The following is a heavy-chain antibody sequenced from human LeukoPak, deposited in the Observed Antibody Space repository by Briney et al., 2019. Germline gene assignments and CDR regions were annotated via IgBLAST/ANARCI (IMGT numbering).Heavy chain of an antibody. CDR1: GFTFTNYA. J-gene: IGHJ4*02. D-gene: IGHD3-9*01. CDR3: AKWGDYDILTGYYDPDY. V-gene: IGHV3-23*01. CDR2: VSGRDDST. Sequence: HPGASLRLSCAASGFTFTNYAMYWVRQAPGKGLEWVSAVSGRDDSTYYADPVKGRFTISRDTSKNTLYLQMNSLRAEDTAVYYCAKWGDYDILTGYYDPDYWGQGTLVTVSS.